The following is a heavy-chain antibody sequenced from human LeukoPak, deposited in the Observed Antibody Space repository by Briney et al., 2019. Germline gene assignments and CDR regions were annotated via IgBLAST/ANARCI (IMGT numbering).Heavy chain of an antibody. Sequence: GGSLRLSCEVSGFTFSAYAMAWVRLAPGKGLEWVSATNSRGLSTYYAASVKGRFTISRDNSRNTLFLQMNSLRAEDTAVYYSAKDQSHYASGSFYYFDSWGQGTLVTVSS. J-gene: IGHJ4*02. CDR3: AKDQSHYASGSFYYFDS. CDR1: GFTFSAYA. D-gene: IGHD3-10*01. CDR2: TNSRGLST. V-gene: IGHV3-23*01.